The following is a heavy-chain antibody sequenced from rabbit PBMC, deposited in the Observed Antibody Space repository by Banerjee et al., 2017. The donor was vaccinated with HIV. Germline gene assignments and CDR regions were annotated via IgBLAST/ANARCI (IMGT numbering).Heavy chain of an antibody. Sequence: QEQLVEYGGDLVQPEGSLTLTCKASGLDFSSSYYMCWVRQAPGKGLEWIGCIVADSSGSTYYASWAKGRFTISKTSSTTVTLQMTSLTAADTATYFCARAGGFEKYFNLWGQGTLVTVS. J-gene: IGHJ4*01. D-gene: IGHD1-1*01. CDR2: IVADSSGST. V-gene: IGHV1S45*01. CDR1: GLDFSSSYY. CDR3: ARAGGFEKYFNL.